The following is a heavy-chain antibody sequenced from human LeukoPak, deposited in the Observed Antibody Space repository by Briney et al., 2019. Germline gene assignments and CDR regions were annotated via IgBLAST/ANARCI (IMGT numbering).Heavy chain of an antibody. CDR1: GYTFTSYY. Sequence: ASVKVSCKASGYTFTSYYMHWVRQAPGQGLEWMGIINPSGGSTSYAQKFQGRVTMTRDTSTSTVYMELSSLRSEDTAVCYCARASSSGYYSYLFDYWGQGTLVTVSS. CDR3: ARASSSGYYSYLFDY. V-gene: IGHV1-46*01. CDR2: INPSGGST. D-gene: IGHD3-22*01. J-gene: IGHJ4*02.